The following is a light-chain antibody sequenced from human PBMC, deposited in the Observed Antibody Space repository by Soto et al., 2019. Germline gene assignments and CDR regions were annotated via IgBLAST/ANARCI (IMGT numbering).Light chain of an antibody. J-gene: IGKJ1*01. CDR1: QSVSSSY. CDR2: GVS. Sequence: EIVLTQSPGTLSLSPGESATLSCRASQSVSSSYLAWYQQKPGQAPKFLIYGVSSRATGIPDRFSGSGSGTDFTLTISRLEPEDFAVYYCQQYDSSQWTFGQGTKVEIK. V-gene: IGKV3-20*01. CDR3: QQYDSSQWT.